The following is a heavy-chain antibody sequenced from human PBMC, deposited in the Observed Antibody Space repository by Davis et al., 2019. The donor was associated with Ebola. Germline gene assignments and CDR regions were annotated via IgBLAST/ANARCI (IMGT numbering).Heavy chain of an antibody. J-gene: IGHJ4*02. V-gene: IGHV1-24*01. CDR1: GYPFTELS. Sequence: ASVKVSCKVSGYPFTELSIHWVRQAPGKGLEWMGGFDPEDGKTIYAQKFQGRVTMTEDTSTDTAYMELSSLTSEDTAVYYCATDRSGYSFGHRFDYWGQGTLVTVSS. D-gene: IGHD5-18*01. CDR3: ATDRSGYSFGHRFDY. CDR2: FDPEDGKT.